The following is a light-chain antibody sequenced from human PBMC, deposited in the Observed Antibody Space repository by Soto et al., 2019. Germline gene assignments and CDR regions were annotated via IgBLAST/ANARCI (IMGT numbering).Light chain of an antibody. J-gene: IGKJ4*01. V-gene: IGKV3-11*01. CDR3: QQRSNWPALT. CDR2: DAS. CDR1: QSVSSY. Sequence: EILLTQSPATLSLARGERATLSGRASQSVSSYLAWYQQKPGQAPRLLIYDASNRATGIPARFSGSGSGTDFTLTISSLEPEDFAVYYCQQRSNWPALTVGGGTKVDIK.